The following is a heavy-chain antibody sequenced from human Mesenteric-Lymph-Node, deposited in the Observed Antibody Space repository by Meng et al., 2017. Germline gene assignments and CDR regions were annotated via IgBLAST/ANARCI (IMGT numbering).Heavy chain of an antibody. CDR1: GFTFSDAW. J-gene: IGHJ4*02. CDR3: TDGYYFGSGTSDF. CDR2: IKSKADGGTT. D-gene: IGHD3-10*01. Sequence: GESLKISCAASGFTFSDAWMSWVRQAPGKGLEWVGHIKSKADGGTTDYTAPVKGRFTISRDDAKNMLYLQMNSLKTEDTAVYYCTDGYYFGSGTSDFWGQGARVTVSS. V-gene: IGHV3-15*01.